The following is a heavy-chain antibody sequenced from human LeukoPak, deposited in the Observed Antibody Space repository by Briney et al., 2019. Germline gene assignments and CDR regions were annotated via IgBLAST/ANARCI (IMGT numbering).Heavy chain of an antibody. D-gene: IGHD3-22*01. Sequence: SETLSLTCTVSGYSISSGYYWGWIRQSPGKGLEWIGSIYYSGSTYYNPSLKSRVTISVDTSKNQFSLKLSSVTAADTAVYYCAREPNSRYDSSGYRDYWGQGTLVTVSS. V-gene: IGHV4-38-2*02. J-gene: IGHJ4*02. CDR2: IYYSGST. CDR3: AREPNSRYDSSGYRDY. CDR1: GYSISSGYY.